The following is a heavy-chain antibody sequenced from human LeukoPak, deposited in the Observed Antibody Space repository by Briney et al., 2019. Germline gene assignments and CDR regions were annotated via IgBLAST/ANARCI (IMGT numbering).Heavy chain of an antibody. Sequence: GGPLRLSCAASGFYFANYAMSWVRQAPGKGLEWVSATVGGGSPNTYHADSVKGRFTISRDNSKNTLFLQMNSLRAEDTAIYYCTKAPIVSCSGAFCYPFDSWGQGTLVTVSS. D-gene: IGHD2-15*01. CDR1: GFYFANYA. J-gene: IGHJ4*02. V-gene: IGHV3-23*01. CDR2: TVGGGSPNT. CDR3: TKAPIVSCSGAFCYPFDS.